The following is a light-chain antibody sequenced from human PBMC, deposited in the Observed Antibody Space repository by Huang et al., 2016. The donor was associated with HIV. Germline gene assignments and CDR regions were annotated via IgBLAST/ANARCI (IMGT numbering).Light chain of an antibody. J-gene: IGKJ2*01. CDR1: QSVSSN. V-gene: IGKV3-15*01. CDR3: QQYNNWPPEYT. CDR2: GAS. Sequence: EVVLTQSPATLSVSPGRKATLSCRASQSVSSNLAWYQQKPGQAPIPLIYGASTRATGIPARCSGSGSGTEFTLTISSLQSEDLAIYYCQQYNNWPPEYTFGQGTKLEIK.